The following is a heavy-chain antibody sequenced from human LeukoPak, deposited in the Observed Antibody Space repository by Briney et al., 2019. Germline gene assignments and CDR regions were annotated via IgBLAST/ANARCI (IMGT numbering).Heavy chain of an antibody. Sequence: PSETLSLTCTVSGGSVISGSYYWSWIRQPPGKGLEWIGEINHSGSTNYNPSLKSRVTISVDTSKNQFSLKLSSVTAADTAVYYCARVSMLFDYYYYGMDVWGQGTTVTVSS. J-gene: IGHJ6*02. CDR2: INHSGST. CDR1: GGSVISGSYY. CDR3: ARVSMLFDYYYYGMDV. V-gene: IGHV4-39*07. D-gene: IGHD2-8*01.